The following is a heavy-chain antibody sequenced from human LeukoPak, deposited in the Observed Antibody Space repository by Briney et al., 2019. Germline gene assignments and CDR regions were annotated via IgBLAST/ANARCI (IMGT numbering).Heavy chain of an antibody. D-gene: IGHD2-2*01. V-gene: IGHV3-74*01. J-gene: IGHJ4*02. CDR2: INSDGSST. CDR1: GFTFSSYW. CDR3: ARRCSTSCYVNDY. Sequence: GGSLRLSCAASGFTFSSYWMHWVRQAPGKGPVWVSRINSDGSSTSYADSVKGRFTISRDNAKNTLYLQMNSLRAEDTAVYYCARRCSTSCYVNDYWGQGTLVTVSS.